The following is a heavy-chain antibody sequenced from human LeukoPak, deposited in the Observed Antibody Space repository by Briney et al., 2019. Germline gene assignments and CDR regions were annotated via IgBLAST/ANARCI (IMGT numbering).Heavy chain of an antibody. D-gene: IGHD6-6*01. CDR3: ARGGYSSSSWFSY. Sequence: GGSLRLSCAAFGFTFSSYSMNWVRQAPGKGLEWVSSISSSGSYIYYADSVKGRFTISRDNAKNSPYLQMNSLRAEDTAVYYCARGGYSSSSWFSYWGQGTLVTVSS. CDR2: ISSSGSYI. CDR1: GFTFSSYS. V-gene: IGHV3-21*01. J-gene: IGHJ4*02.